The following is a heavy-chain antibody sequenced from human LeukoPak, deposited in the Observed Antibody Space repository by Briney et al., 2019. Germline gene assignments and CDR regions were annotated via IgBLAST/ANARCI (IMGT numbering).Heavy chain of an antibody. CDR3: AREGVVTTTRGGPLDI. D-gene: IGHD2-21*02. V-gene: IGHV3-33*08. CDR1: GFTFSNYG. Sequence: QPGGSLRLSYAASGFTFSNYGIHCVRQAPGKGLEWVAVIWYDGSNKYYADSVKGRFTISRDNSKNTLYLQMNSLRAEDTAVYYCAREGVVTTTRGGPLDIWGQGTMVTVSS. J-gene: IGHJ3*02. CDR2: IWYDGSNK.